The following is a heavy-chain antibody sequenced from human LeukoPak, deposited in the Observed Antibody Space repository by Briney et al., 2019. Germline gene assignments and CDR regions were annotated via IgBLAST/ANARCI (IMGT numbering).Heavy chain of an antibody. CDR3: ARARRFYGSGSPGGLDS. J-gene: IGHJ4*02. D-gene: IGHD3-10*01. CDR2: IKKDGSEK. Sequence: GGSLRLSCAASGFVFSDYWMKWVRQVPGKGLEWVANIKKDGSEKYYVDSVRGRFTISRDNAKNSLYLQMNSLRVEDTAVYYCARARRFYGSGSPGGLDSWGQGTLVTVSS. CDR1: GFVFSDYW. V-gene: IGHV3-7*01.